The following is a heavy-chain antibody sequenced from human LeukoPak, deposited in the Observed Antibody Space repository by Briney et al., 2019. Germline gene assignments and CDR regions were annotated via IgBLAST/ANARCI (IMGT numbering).Heavy chain of an antibody. CDR2: ITDSGGDT. CDR1: GFTFSSCA. V-gene: IGHV3-23*01. D-gene: IGHD6-6*01. Sequence: GGSLRLSCAASGFTFSSCAMSWVRQAPGKGLDWFSDITDSGGDTYYADSLKGRFTISRDNSKNTLSLQMNSRRAEDTAVYYCVKGSSSSRPYYFDYWGQGTLVTVSS. J-gene: IGHJ4*02. CDR3: VKGSSSSRPYYFDY.